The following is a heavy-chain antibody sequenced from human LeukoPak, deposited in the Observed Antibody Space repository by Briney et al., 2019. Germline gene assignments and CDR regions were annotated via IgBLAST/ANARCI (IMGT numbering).Heavy chain of an antibody. CDR1: GYTFTGYY. CDR2: INPNSGGT. CDR3: ARVSPRFGGYSTPSGHLDY. J-gene: IGHJ4*02. V-gene: IGHV1-2*02. D-gene: IGHD6-13*01. Sequence: ASVKVSCKASGYTFTGYYMHWVRQAPGQGLEWMGWINPNSGGTNYAQKFQGRVTMTRDTSISTAYMELSRLRSDDTAVYYCARVSPRFGGYSTPSGHLDYWGQGPLVPVSS.